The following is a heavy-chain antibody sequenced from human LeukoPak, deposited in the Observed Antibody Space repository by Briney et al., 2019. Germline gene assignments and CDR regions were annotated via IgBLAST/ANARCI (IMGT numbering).Heavy chain of an antibody. Sequence: SETLSHTCTVSGGTIRNYYWSWIRQPPGEGLEWIGCTYSSGTTYNPSLRSRVSISVDTSKNQFSLKLSSVTAADTAVYYCTRDTLSSTWYSPYFHHWGQGTMVTVS. CDR1: GGTIRNYY. D-gene: IGHD6-13*01. CDR3: TRDTLSSTWYSPYFHH. J-gene: IGHJ1*01. V-gene: IGHV4-59*12. CDR2: TYSSGT.